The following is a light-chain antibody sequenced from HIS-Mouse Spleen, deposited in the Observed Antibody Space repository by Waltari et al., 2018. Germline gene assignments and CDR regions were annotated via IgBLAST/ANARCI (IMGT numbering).Light chain of an antibody. Sequence: NFMLTQPHSVSESPGKTVTISCTRSSGSIASNYVQWYQQRPGSAPTTVIYEDNQRPSGVPDRFSGSIDSSSNSASLTISGLKTEDEADYYCQSYDSSNHGGVLGGGTKLTVL. J-gene: IGLJ3*02. V-gene: IGLV6-57*04. CDR1: SGSIASNY. CDR2: EDN. CDR3: QSYDSSNHGGV.